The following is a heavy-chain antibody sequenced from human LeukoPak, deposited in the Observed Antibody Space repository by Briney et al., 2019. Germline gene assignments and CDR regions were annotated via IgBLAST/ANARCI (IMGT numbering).Heavy chain of an antibody. J-gene: IGHJ3*02. V-gene: IGHV1-2*06. CDR3: AIAGGGSDAFDI. CDR2: INPNTGGT. CDR1: GYTFTGYF. Sequence: GASVKVSCKAVGYTFTGYFMHWVRQAPGQGLEWMGRINPNTGGTNYAQKFQGRVTMTRDTSISTAYMELSRLRSDDTAVYYCAIAGGGSDAFDIWGQGTMVTVSS. D-gene: IGHD2-15*01.